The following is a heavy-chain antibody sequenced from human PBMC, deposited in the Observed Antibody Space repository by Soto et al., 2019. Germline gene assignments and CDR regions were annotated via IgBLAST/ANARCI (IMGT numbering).Heavy chain of an antibody. V-gene: IGHV1-18*01. CDR1: GYTFTSYG. CDR3: VRQILTGYYNTADY. CDR2: ISAYNGNT. D-gene: IGHD3-9*01. Sequence: ASVKVSCKASGYTFTSYGISWVRQAPGQGLEWMGWISAYNGNTNYAQKLQGRVTMTTDTSTSTAYMELRSLRSDDTAVYYCVRQILTGYYNTADYWGQGTLVTVSS. J-gene: IGHJ4*02.